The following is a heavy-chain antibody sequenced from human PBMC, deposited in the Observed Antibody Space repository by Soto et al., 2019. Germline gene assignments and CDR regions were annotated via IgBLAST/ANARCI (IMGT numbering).Heavy chain of an antibody. J-gene: IGHJ4*02. V-gene: IGHV2-5*02. CDR3: AHRRAVAGTSYYFDY. D-gene: IGHD6-19*01. Sequence: WDDDKRYSPSLKSRLTITKDTSKNQVVLTMTNMDPVDTATYYCAHRRAVAGTSYYFDYWGQGTLVTVSS. CDR2: WDDDK.